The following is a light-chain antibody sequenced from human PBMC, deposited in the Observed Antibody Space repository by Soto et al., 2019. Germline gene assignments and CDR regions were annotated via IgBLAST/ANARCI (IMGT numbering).Light chain of an antibody. CDR2: KAS. J-gene: IGKJ2*01. CDR1: QTSSSW. CDR3: QHYTSSSYT. Sequence: DIQMTQSPSTLSASVGDRVTIACRASQTSSSWLAWYQQKSGKPPKLLIYKASNLATGVPSRFSGSGAGAEFTLTISSLQPDDSATYYCQHYTSSSYTFGQGTKLEIK. V-gene: IGKV1-5*03.